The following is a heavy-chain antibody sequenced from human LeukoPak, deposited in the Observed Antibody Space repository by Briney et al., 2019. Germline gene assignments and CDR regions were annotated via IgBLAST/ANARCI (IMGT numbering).Heavy chain of an antibody. CDR2: TYYRSKWYN. V-gene: IGHV6-1*01. Sequence: SQTLSLTCAISGDSVSSNSAAWNWIRQSPSRGLEWLGRTYYRSKWYNDYAVSVKSRITINPDTSKNQFSLQLNSVTPEDTAVYYCARALPHLYNWSEGNWFDPWGQGTLVTVSS. D-gene: IGHD1-1*01. CDR1: GDSVSSNSAA. CDR3: ARALPHLYNWSEGNWFDP. J-gene: IGHJ5*02.